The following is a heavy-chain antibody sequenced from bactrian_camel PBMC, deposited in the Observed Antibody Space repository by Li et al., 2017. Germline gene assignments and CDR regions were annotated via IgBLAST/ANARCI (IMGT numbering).Heavy chain of an antibody. CDR3: AADFRTVVAGCTFYDYTY. J-gene: IGHJ4*01. V-gene: IGHV3S55*01. CDR2: IGGDDRR. CDR1: GYTYASYC. D-gene: IGHD6*01. Sequence: HVQLVESGGGSVEAGGSLNLSCAISGYTYASYCLGWFRQAPGKEREGVADIGGDDRRKYRDSVKGRFTIASDNAKVTMSLHMNSLTPDDSAMYYCAADFRTVVAGCTFYDYTYWGRGTQVTVS.